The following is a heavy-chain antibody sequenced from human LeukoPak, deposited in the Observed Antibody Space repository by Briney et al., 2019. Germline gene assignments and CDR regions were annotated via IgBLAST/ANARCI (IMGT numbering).Heavy chain of an antibody. J-gene: IGHJ4*02. CDR3: AKALKAVSGRYTPFDY. Sequence: GGSLRLSCAASGFTFSSYAMSWVRQAPGKGLEWVSAISGSGGTTYYADSVKGRFTISRDNSKNTLYLQMNSLRAEDTAVYYCAKALKAVSGRYTPFDYWGQGTLVTVSS. V-gene: IGHV3-23*01. D-gene: IGHD6-19*01. CDR1: GFTFSSYA. CDR2: ISGSGGTT.